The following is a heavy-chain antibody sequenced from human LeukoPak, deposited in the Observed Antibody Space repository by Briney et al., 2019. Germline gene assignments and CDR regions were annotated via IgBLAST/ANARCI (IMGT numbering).Heavy chain of an antibody. CDR2: ISHDGSNK. D-gene: IGHD3-22*01. Sequence: GSLRLSCAASGFTFSSYAMHWVRQAPGKGLEWVSAISHDGSNKYYADSVKGRFAISRDNSKNTLYLQMNSLRAEDTAVYYCAREQGTYYYDTSGSLTYWGQGTLVTVSS. J-gene: IGHJ4*02. V-gene: IGHV3-30*09. CDR1: GFTFSSYA. CDR3: AREQGTYYYDTSGSLTY.